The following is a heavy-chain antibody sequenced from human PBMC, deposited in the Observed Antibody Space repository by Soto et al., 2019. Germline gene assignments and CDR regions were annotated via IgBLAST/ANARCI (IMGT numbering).Heavy chain of an antibody. Sequence: ASVKVSCKASGYTFTGYYMHWVRQAPGQGLVWMGWINPNSGGTNYAQKFQARVTMTRDTSLSTAYMELIRLRSDDTAGYYCAREYILTGTTLYYFYGMDVWGQGTTVTVSS. D-gene: IGHD1-7*01. CDR2: INPNSGGT. J-gene: IGHJ6*02. CDR3: AREYILTGTTLYYFYGMDV. V-gene: IGHV1-2*02. CDR1: GYTFTGYY.